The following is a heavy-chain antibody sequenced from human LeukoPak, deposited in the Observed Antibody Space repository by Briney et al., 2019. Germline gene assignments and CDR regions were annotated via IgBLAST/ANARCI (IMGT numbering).Heavy chain of an antibody. CDR2: IVVGSGNT. CDR1: GFTFTSSA. Sequence: SVKVSCTASGFTFTSSAMQWVRQARGQRLEWIGWIVVGSGNTNYAQKFQERVTITRDMSTSTAYMELNSLRAEDTAIYYCAKDKGRITIAAPKDAFDIWGRGTMVTVSS. J-gene: IGHJ3*02. D-gene: IGHD6-6*01. CDR3: AKDKGRITIAAPKDAFDI. V-gene: IGHV1-58*02.